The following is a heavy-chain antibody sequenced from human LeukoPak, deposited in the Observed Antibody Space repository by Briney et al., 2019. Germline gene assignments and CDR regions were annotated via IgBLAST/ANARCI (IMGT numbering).Heavy chain of an antibody. CDR2: MNRNSGNT. CDR1: GYTFTSYD. Sequence: ASVKVSCKASGYTFTSYDINWVRQATGQGLEWVGWMNRNSGNTGYAQKFQGRVTITRNISISTAHMELSSLRSEDTAVYYCARDGRYARNDYWGQGTLVTASS. CDR3: ARDGRYARNDY. V-gene: IGHV1-8*03. D-gene: IGHD5-12*01. J-gene: IGHJ4*02.